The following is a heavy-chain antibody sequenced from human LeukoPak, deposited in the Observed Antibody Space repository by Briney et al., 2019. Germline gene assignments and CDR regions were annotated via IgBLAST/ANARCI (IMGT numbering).Heavy chain of an antibody. D-gene: IGHD3-22*01. CDR3: ARRCYYDSSGYPPDAFDI. J-gene: IGHJ3*02. Sequence: PSETLSLTCAVDGGFFSGNYWTWIRQPPGKGLEWIGEINHNGNTNNNPSLKSRVTISVDTSKNQFSLKLSSVTAADTAVYYCARRCYYDSSGYPPDAFDIWGQGTMVTVSS. CDR2: INHNGNT. V-gene: IGHV4-34*01. CDR1: GGFFSGNY.